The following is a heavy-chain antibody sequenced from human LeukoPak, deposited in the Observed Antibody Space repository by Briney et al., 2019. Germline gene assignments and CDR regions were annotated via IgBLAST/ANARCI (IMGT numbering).Heavy chain of an antibody. D-gene: IGHD1-26*01. CDR3: ARFNSGSYQHYFDY. J-gene: IGHJ4*02. CDR1: GGPISSSSYH. Sequence: SETLSLTCTVSGGPISSSSYHWGWIRQPPGKGLEWIGSIYYSGSTYYNPSLKSRVTISVDTSKNQFYLKLSSVTAADTAVYYCARFNSGSYQHYFDYWGQGTLVTVSS. V-gene: IGHV4-39*07. CDR2: IYYSGST.